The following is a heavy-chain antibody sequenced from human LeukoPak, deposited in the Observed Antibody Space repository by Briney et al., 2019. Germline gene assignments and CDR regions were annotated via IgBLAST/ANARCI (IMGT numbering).Heavy chain of an antibody. Sequence: SQTLSLTCAISGDSVSSNSAAWNWIRQSPSRGLEWLGRTYYRSTWLNDYAGSLKSRISINPDTSKNQFSLQLNPVTPEDTAVYFCAREPHGSGLLFDYWGRGTLVTVSS. CDR1: GDSVSSNSAA. V-gene: IGHV6-1*01. CDR2: TYYRSTWLN. J-gene: IGHJ4*02. D-gene: IGHD6-19*01. CDR3: AREPHGSGLLFDY.